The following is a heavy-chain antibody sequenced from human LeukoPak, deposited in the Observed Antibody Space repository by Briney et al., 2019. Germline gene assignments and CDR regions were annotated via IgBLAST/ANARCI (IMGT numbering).Heavy chain of an antibody. Sequence: SETLSLTCIVSGGSISSSNYYWGWIRQSPGKGLEWIGSIYSRGSTYYNPSPKSRVIVSSDMSKNQFSLMLNSVTAADTAVYYCAGGLTIAVAYDYWGQGTLVTVSS. CDR2: IYSRGST. D-gene: IGHD6-19*01. V-gene: IGHV4-39*07. CDR1: GGSISSSNYY. J-gene: IGHJ4*02. CDR3: AGGLTIAVAYDY.